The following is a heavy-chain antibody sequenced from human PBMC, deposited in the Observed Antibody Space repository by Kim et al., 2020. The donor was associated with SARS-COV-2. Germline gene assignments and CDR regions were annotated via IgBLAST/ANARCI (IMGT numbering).Heavy chain of an antibody. V-gene: IGHV3-53*01. D-gene: IGHD1-26*01. CDR2: ST. J-gene: IGHJ4*02. CDR3: SSSTVGAYFDY. Sequence: STYYADSVKGRFTISRAIPKDTLYLQMNSLRAEDTAVYYCSSSTVGAYFDYWGQGSLVTVSS.